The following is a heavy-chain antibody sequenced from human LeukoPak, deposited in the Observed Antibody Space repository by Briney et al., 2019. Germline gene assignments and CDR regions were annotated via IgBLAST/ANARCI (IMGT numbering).Heavy chain of an antibody. CDR2: IYSGGTT. CDR1: GLTFSSYA. J-gene: IGHJ2*01. CDR3: ARVGDHFHWNLDL. Sequence: AGGSLRLSCAASGLTFSSYAMNWVRQAPGKGLEWVSIIYSGGTTYYADSVKGRFTISRDTSKNTLSLQMNSLRAEDTAVYFCARVGDHFHWNLDLWGRGTLVTVSS. D-gene: IGHD5-24*01. V-gene: IGHV3-53*01.